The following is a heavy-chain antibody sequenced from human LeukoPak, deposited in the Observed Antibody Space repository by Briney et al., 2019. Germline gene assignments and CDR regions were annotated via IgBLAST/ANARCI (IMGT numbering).Heavy chain of an antibody. CDR1: GYTFTSYG. CDR2: ISAYNGNT. CDR3: ARAVSYCTNGVCYSYWFDP. J-gene: IGHJ5*02. Sequence: ASVKVSCKASGYTFTSYGSSWVRQAPGQGLEWMGWISAYNGNTNYAQKLQGRVTMTTDTSTSTAYMELRSLRSDDTAVYYCARAVSYCTNGVCYSYWFDPWGQGTLVTVSS. D-gene: IGHD2-8*01. V-gene: IGHV1-18*01.